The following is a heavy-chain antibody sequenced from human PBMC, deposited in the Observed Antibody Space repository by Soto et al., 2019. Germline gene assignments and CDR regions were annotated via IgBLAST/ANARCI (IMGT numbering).Heavy chain of an antibody. V-gene: IGHV3-48*02. D-gene: IGHD2-8*01. Sequence: EVQLVESGGGLVQPGGSLRLSCAASGFTFCSYSMNWVRQAPGKGLEWVSYISSSSSTIYYADSVKGRITISRDNANNSLYLQMNSLRDEDTAVYYCARGVTTNEKPYVLDVWGQGTTVTVSS. CDR1: GFTFCSYS. J-gene: IGHJ6*02. CDR3: ARGVTTNEKPYVLDV. CDR2: ISSSSSTI.